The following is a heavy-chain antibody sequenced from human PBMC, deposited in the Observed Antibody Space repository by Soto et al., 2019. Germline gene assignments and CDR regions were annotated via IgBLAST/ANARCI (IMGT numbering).Heavy chain of an antibody. CDR2: IIPIFGTA. CDR1: GGTFSSYA. Sequence: SVKVSCKASGGTFSSYAISWVRQASGQGLEWMGGIIPIFGTANYAQKFQGRVTITADKSTSTAYMELTSLRSDDTAVYYCARVGIDSSGWPYFDYWGQGTLVTVSS. D-gene: IGHD6-19*01. CDR3: ARVGIDSSGWPYFDY. J-gene: IGHJ4*02. V-gene: IGHV1-69*06.